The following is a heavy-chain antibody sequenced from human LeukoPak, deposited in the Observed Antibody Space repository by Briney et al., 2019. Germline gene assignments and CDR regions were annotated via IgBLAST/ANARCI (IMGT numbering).Heavy chain of an antibody. D-gene: IGHD1-14*01. V-gene: IGHV1-46*01. Sequence: ASVKVSCKASGYTFTSYYMHWVRQAPGQGLEWMGIIHPSGGSTSYAQKFQGRVTMTRDTSTSTVYMELSSLRSEDTAVYYCTAEPVAFDIWGPGTMVTVSS. CDR1: GYTFTSYY. CDR2: IHPSGGST. J-gene: IGHJ3*02. CDR3: TAEPVAFDI.